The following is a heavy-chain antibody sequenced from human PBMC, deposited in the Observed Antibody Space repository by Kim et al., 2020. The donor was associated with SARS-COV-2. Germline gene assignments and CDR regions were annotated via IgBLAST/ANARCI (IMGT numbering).Heavy chain of an antibody. CDR3: ARIWPITIFGVVIVRRYAFDI. J-gene: IGHJ3*02. D-gene: IGHD3-3*01. CDR1: GGSFSGYY. Sequence: SETLSLTCAVYGGSFSGYYWSWIRQPPGKGLEWIGEINHSGSTNYNPSLKSRVTISVDTSKNQFSLKLSSVTAADTAVYYCARIWPITIFGVVIVRRYAFDIWGQGTMVTVSS. CDR2: INHSGST. V-gene: IGHV4-34*01.